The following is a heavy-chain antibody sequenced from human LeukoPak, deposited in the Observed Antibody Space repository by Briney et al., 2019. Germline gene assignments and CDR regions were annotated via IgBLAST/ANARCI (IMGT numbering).Heavy chain of an antibody. J-gene: IGHJ4*02. Sequence: ASVKVSCKASRYTFTSYDINGVRQATGQGVEWMGWMNPNSGNTGYAQKFQGRVTMTRNTSISTAYMELSSLRSEDTAVYYCARGPTYYYGSGSLNDYWGQGTLVTVSP. V-gene: IGHV1-8*01. D-gene: IGHD3-10*01. CDR2: MNPNSGNT. CDR1: RYTFTSYD. CDR3: ARGPTYYYGSGSLNDY.